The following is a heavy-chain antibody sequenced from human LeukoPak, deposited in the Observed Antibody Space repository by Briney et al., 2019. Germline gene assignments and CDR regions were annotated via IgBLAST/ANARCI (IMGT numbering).Heavy chain of an antibody. D-gene: IGHD6-13*01. J-gene: IGHJ6*02. CDR2: ITGSGGNT. CDR3: AKAASSSWPSYYYGMDV. CDR1: GFIFSSYS. V-gene: IGHV3-23*01. Sequence: GRSLRLSCAASGFIFSSYSMSWVRQAPGKGLEWVSVITGSGGNTYYADSVKGRFTISKDNSKNTVYLQMSSLRVDDTAVYYCAKAASSSWPSYYYGMDVWGQGTTVTVSS.